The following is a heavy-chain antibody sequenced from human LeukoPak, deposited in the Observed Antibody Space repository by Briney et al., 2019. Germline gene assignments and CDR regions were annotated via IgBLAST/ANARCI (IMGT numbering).Heavy chain of an antibody. CDR1: GASFSGYH. V-gene: IGHV4-34*01. CDR3: AIRYCSSASCYMYY. CDR2: IHHDGSA. Sequence: PSETLSLTCVVYGASFSGYHWNWIRQPPGKGLEWIGEIHHDGSANYDPSLKNRVTISVDTSKNHFSLRLTSVTAADTAVYYCAIRYCSSASCYMYYWGQGTLVTVSS. D-gene: IGHD2-2*02. J-gene: IGHJ4*02.